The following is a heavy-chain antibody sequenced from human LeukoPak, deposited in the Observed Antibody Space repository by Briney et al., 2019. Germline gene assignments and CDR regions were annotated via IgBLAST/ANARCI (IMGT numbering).Heavy chain of an antibody. CDR1: GGSISSSSYY. Sequence: SETLSLTCTVSGGSISSSSYYWGWIRQPPGKGLGWIGSIYYSGSTYYNPSLKSRVTISVDTSKNQFSLKLSSVTAADTAVYYCARQQSGSYLVDFDYWGQGTLVTVSS. D-gene: IGHD1-26*01. J-gene: IGHJ4*02. V-gene: IGHV4-39*01. CDR3: ARQQSGSYLVDFDY. CDR2: IYYSGST.